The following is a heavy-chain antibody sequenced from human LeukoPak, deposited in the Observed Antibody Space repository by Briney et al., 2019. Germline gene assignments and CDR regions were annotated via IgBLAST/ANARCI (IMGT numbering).Heavy chain of an antibody. D-gene: IGHD2-15*01. Sequence: SETLSLTCTVSGGSISSSSYYWGWIRQPPGKGLEWIGSIYYSGSTYYNPSLKSRVTISVDTSKNQFSLKLSSVTAADTAVYYCARVLHCSGGSCYWYFDYWGQGTLVTVSS. V-gene: IGHV4-39*07. CDR2: IYYSGST. CDR1: GGSISSSSYY. CDR3: ARVLHCSGGSCYWYFDY. J-gene: IGHJ4*02.